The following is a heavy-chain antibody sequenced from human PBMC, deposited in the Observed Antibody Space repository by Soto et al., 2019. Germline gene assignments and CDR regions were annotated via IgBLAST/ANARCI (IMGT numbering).Heavy chain of an antibody. CDR2: TYYRSKWYN. CDR1: GDSVSSNIAA. J-gene: IGHJ4*02. Sequence: SQTLSLTCAISGDSVSSNIAAWNWFRQSPSRGLEWLGRTYYRSKWYNDYAVSVKSRITINPDTSKNQFSLQLNSVTPEDTAIYYCTRALSGSGPDSWGQGTLVTVSS. CDR3: TRALSGSGPDS. D-gene: IGHD6-19*01. V-gene: IGHV6-1*01.